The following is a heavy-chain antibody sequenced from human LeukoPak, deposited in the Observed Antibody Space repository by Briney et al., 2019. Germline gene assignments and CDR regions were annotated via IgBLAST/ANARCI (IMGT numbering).Heavy chain of an antibody. J-gene: IGHJ4*02. CDR2: IRYDGSNK. Sequence: GGSLRLSCAASGFTFSSYGMHWVRQAPGKGLEWVAFIRYDGSNKYYADSVKGRFTISRDNSKNTLYLQMNSLRAEDTAVYYCAIYIAAAGPFDYWGQGTLVTVSS. V-gene: IGHV3-30*02. CDR3: AIYIAAAGPFDY. D-gene: IGHD6-13*01. CDR1: GFTFSSYG.